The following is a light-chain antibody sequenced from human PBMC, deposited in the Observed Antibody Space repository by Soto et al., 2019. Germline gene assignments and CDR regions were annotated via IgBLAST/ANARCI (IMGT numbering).Light chain of an antibody. Sequence: QSVLTQPASVYGSPGQSITISCTGTSSDVGAYNYVSWYQQHPAKIPTLMIYHVSNRPSGVSDRFSGSKSGNTASLTISGLQAEDEADYYCYSYTPSSTYVFGTGTKLTVL. V-gene: IGLV2-14*01. J-gene: IGLJ1*01. CDR1: SSDVGAYNY. CDR2: HVS. CDR3: YSYTPSSTYV.